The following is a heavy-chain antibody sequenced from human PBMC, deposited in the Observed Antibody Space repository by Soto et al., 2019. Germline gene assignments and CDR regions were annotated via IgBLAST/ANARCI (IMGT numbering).Heavy chain of an antibody. V-gene: IGHV1-18*01. CDR3: AKSPRGEMATD. J-gene: IGHJ4*02. Sequence: QVQLVQSGGEVKKPGASVTVSCKASGYTFINYNFTWGRQAPGQGLEWMAWINTYNGMTDYAQRFQGRVTMTRDTSTSTAYMELRNLGSDDTAVYFCAKSPRGEMATDWGQGTLVTVSS. CDR2: INTYNGMT. D-gene: IGHD5-12*01. CDR1: GYTFINYN.